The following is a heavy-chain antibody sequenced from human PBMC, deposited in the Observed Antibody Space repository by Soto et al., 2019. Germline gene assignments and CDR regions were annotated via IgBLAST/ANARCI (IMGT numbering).Heavy chain of an antibody. Sequence: QVQLVQSGAEVKKPGSSVKVSCKASGGTFSSYAISWVRQAPGQGLEWMGGIIPIFGTANYAQKCQGRVTSTADKSTSTAYMEMSRLRYEDTAVYYCPRRVSGWDSNSLRRSKWLDPWGQGTLVTVSS. V-gene: IGHV1-69*06. CDR3: PRRVSGWDSNSLRRSKWLDP. D-gene: IGHD6-19*01. CDR2: IIPIFGTA. CDR1: GGTFSSYA. J-gene: IGHJ5*02.